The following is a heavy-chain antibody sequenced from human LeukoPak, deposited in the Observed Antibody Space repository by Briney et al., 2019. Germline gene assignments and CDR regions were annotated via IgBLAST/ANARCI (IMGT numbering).Heavy chain of an antibody. CDR1: GYTLTELS. V-gene: IGHV1-24*01. Sequence: WASVKVSCKVSGYTLTELSMHWVRQAPGKGLEWMGGFDPEDGETIYAQNFQGRVTMTEDTSTDTAYMELSSLRSEDTAVYYCATGIGDNYYYYMDVWGKGTTVTVSS. CDR2: FDPEDGET. J-gene: IGHJ6*03. CDR3: ATGIGDNYYYYMDV. D-gene: IGHD2-15*01.